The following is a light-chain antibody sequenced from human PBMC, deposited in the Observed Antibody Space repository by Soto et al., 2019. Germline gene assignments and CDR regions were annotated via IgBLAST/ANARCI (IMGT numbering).Light chain of an antibody. V-gene: IGKV1-39*01. Sequence: DIQMTQSPSSLSASVGDRVTITCRASQSISSYLNWYQQKPGKAPKLLIYAASSLQSGVPSRFSGSGSGTDFTLTISSLQPEDFETYYCQKSYSTSVTFGQGTKV. CDR2: AAS. CDR1: QSISSY. CDR3: QKSYSTSVT. J-gene: IGKJ1*01.